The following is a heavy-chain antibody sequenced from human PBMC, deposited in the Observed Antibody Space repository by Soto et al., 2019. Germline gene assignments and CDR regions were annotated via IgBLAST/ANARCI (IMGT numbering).Heavy chain of an antibody. D-gene: IGHD3-10*01. Sequence: PGESLRLSCAASGFTFSSYAMSWVRQAPGKGLEWVSAISGSGGSTYYADSVKGRFTISRDNSKNTLYLQMNSLRAEDTAVYYCANIFKVPTRFDYWGQGTLVTVSS. CDR2: ISGSGGST. CDR3: ANIFKVPTRFDY. J-gene: IGHJ4*02. CDR1: GFTFSSYA. V-gene: IGHV3-23*01.